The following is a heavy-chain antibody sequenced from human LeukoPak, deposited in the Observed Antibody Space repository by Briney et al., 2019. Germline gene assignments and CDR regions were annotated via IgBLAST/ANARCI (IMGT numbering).Heavy chain of an antibody. D-gene: IGHD3-22*01. CDR3: ARELPGDYYDSSGFEFDP. CDR2: IYSGGST. Sequence: PGGSLRLSCAASGFTVSSNYMSWVRQAPGKGLEWVSVIYSGGSTYYADSVKGRFTISRDNSKNTLYLQMNSLRAEDTAVYYCARELPGDYYDSSGFEFDPWGQGTLVTVSS. J-gene: IGHJ5*02. V-gene: IGHV3-66*01. CDR1: GFTVSSNY.